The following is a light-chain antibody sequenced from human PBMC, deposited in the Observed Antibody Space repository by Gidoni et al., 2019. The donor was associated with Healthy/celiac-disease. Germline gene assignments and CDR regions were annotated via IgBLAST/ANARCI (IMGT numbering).Light chain of an antibody. J-gene: IGKJ4*01. Sequence: EIVLTQSPATLSLSPGERATLSCRASQSVSSYLAWYQQKPGQAPRLLIYEASNRAAGIQARFSGRGSGTDFTLTISSLGPEDFAVYYCQQRSNWPLTFGGGTKVEIK. CDR1: QSVSSY. CDR2: EAS. V-gene: IGKV3-11*01. CDR3: QQRSNWPLT.